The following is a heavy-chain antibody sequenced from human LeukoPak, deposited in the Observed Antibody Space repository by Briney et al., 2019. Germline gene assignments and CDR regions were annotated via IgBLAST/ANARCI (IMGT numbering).Heavy chain of an antibody. J-gene: IGHJ4*02. D-gene: IGHD2-2*01. V-gene: IGHV4-31*03. CDR2: IYYSGST. Sequence: TLSLTCTVSGCSISSGGYYWSWIPPRPGKGLEWVGYIYYSGSTYSDPSLKSRATLSVDTSKNQFSLNVNSVSAAETTVYYCARAYCTSTTWWGYFDYWGQGTLVTVSS. CDR3: ARAYCTSTTWWGYFDY. CDR1: GCSISSGGYY.